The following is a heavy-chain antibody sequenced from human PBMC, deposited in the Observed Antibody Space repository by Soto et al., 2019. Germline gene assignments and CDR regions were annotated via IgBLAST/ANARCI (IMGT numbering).Heavy chain of an antibody. D-gene: IGHD3-10*01. J-gene: IGHJ4*02. Sequence: QVQLQESGPGLVKPSDTLSLTCAVSGYSISSSNWWGWIRQPPGKGLEWIGYIYLSGSTYYNPSLKSRVSMSVGGSKRQCSREVSSVAAVGAAVGDCARIPAYGGSGSQGPEYYFDYWGQGTLVTVSS. CDR1: GYSISSSNW. CDR2: IYLSGST. CDR3: ARIPAYGGSGSQGPEYYFDY. V-gene: IGHV4-28*01.